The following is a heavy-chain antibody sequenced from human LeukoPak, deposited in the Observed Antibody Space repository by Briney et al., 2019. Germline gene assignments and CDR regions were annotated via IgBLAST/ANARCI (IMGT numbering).Heavy chain of an antibody. Sequence: ASVKVSCKASGYTFTGYYMHWVRQAHGQGLEWIAWINPNSSGTNYAQKFQGRVTMTTHTSISTAYMELSRLRSDDTAVYYCARDPRGENYWGQGTLVTVSS. V-gene: IGHV1-2*02. D-gene: IGHD3-10*01. CDR3: ARDPRGENY. CDR1: GYTFTGYY. CDR2: INPNSSGT. J-gene: IGHJ4*02.